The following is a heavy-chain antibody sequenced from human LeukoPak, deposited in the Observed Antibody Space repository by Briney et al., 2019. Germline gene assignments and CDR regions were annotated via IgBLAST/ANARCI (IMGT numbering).Heavy chain of an antibody. CDR1: GFTFSSYG. J-gene: IGHJ4*02. V-gene: IGHV3-30*03. CDR3: ARDRYYGSGSYSEYYFDY. Sequence: GRSLRLSCAASGFTFSSYGMHWVRQAPGKGLEWVAVISYDGSNKYYADSVKGRFTISRDNSKNTLYLQMNSLRAEDTAVYYCARDRYYGSGSYSEYYFDYWGQGTLVTVSS. CDR2: ISYDGSNK. D-gene: IGHD3-10*01.